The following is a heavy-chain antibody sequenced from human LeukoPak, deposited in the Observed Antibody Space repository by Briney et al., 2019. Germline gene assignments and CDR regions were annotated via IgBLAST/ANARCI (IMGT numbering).Heavy chain of an antibody. V-gene: IGHV3-7*01. CDR2: INPDGSQT. CDR1: GFTFSSYW. Sequence: GGSLRLSCAASGFTFSSYWMNWVRQAPGKGLEWVALINPDGSQTNYVDSVKGRLTISRDNAENSLYLQINSLRAEDTAVYYCAGDLGYGALDPWGQGTLVTVSS. CDR3: AGDLGYGALDP. D-gene: IGHD4-17*01. J-gene: IGHJ5*02.